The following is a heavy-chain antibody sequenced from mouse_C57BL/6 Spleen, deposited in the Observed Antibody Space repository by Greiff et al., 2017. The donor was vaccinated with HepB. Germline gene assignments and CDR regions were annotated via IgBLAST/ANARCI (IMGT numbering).Heavy chain of an antibody. Sequence: QVQLKQSGPELVKPGASVKISCKASGYAFSSSWMNWVKQRPGKGLEWIGRIYPGDGDTNYNGKFKGKATLTADKSSSTAYMQLSSLTSEDSAVYICGRSAPYYGSSFDDWGQGTTLTVSS. J-gene: IGHJ2*01. CDR1: GYAFSSSW. V-gene: IGHV1-82*01. CDR2: IYPGDGDT. D-gene: IGHD1-1*01. CDR3: GRSAPYYGSSFDD.